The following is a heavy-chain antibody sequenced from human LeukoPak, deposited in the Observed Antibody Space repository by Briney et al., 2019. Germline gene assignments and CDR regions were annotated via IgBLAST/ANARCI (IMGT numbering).Heavy chain of an antibody. V-gene: IGHV3-30*04. D-gene: IGHD5-12*01. Sequence: GGSRRLSCAASGFAFSSYAMYWVRQSPGKGREGVGVISYDERNKSYAESLVGRFTISRDNSENPLYLRMNSVRADENAVYYCAKGGNTGYAWYFDYWGRGTLVTVSS. CDR3: AKGGNTGYAWYFDY. CDR2: ISYDERNK. J-gene: IGHJ4*02. CDR1: GFAFSSYA.